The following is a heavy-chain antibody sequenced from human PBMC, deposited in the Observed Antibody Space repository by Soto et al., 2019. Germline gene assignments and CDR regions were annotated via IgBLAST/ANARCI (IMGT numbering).Heavy chain of an antibody. V-gene: IGHV3-30*03. CDR2: ISFDGRNT. Sequence: GGSLRLSCASSGFTFDNYGVHWVRQAPGKGLEWVVVISFDGRNTYYADSVKGRFTISRDNSKNTLYLQMNSLRAEDTAVYYCARGFNRLDYWGQGTLVTVSS. J-gene: IGHJ4*02. CDR3: ARGFNRLDY. D-gene: IGHD5-12*01. CDR1: GFTFDNYG.